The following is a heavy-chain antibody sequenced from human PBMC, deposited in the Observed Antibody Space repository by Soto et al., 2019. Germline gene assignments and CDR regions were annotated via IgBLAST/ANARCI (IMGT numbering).Heavy chain of an antibody. CDR2: ISYDGSNK. Sequence: GSLRLSCAASGFTYSSYAMHWVRQAQGKGLEWVAVISYDGSNKYYADSVKGRFTISRDNSKNTLYLQMNSLRAEDTAVYYCARAYSSSYSLVTEIDYLG. CDR1: GFTYSSYA. D-gene: IGHD3-22*01. CDR3: ARAYSSSYSLVTEIDY. J-gene: IGHJ4*01. V-gene: IGHV3-30-3*01.